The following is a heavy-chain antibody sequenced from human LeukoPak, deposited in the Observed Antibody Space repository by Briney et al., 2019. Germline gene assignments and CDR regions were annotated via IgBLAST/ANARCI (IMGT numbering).Heavy chain of an antibody. V-gene: IGHV4-59*08. Sequence: SETLSLTCTVSGGSISPYYWSWIRQFPGKGLEWIGYIYSSGSANYNPSLKSRVTISVDTSKNQFSLKLSSVTAADTAVYYCARMGGYSGYATYWGQGALVTVSS. D-gene: IGHD5-12*01. CDR2: IYSSGSA. CDR3: ARMGGYSGYATY. J-gene: IGHJ4*02. CDR1: GGSISPYY.